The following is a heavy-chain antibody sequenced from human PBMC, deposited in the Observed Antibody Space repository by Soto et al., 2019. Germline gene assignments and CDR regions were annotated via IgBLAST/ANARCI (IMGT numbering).Heavy chain of an antibody. Sequence: QVQLVQSGAEVKKPGSSVKVSCRASGGTFSSYAISWVRQAPGQGLEWRGGIIPIFGTANYAQKFQGGVTITADKSTSTAYMELSSLRSEDTAVHYCARRKGYCSGGSCYSLDYWGQGSLVAVSS. CDR2: IIPIFGTA. CDR3: ARRKGYCSGGSCYSLDY. CDR1: GGTFSSYA. V-gene: IGHV1-69*06. D-gene: IGHD2-15*01. J-gene: IGHJ4*02.